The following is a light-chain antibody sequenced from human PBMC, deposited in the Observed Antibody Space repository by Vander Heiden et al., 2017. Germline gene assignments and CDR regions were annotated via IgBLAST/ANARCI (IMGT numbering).Light chain of an antibody. CDR2: GKN. V-gene: IGLV3-19*01. J-gene: IGLJ2*01. CDR3: NSRDSSGNHVV. CDR1: SLSSYY. Sequence: SSELTQDPAVSVALGQTVRITCQGDSLSSYYDTWYQQKPGQAPVLVIYGKNNRPSGIPDRFSGSSSGNTASLTITGAQAEDEADYYCNSRDSSGNHVVFGGGTKLTVL.